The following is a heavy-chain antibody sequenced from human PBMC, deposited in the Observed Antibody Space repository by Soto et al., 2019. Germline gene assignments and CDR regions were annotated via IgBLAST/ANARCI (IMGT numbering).Heavy chain of an antibody. V-gene: IGHV4-31*03. J-gene: IGHJ6*02. CDR3: AREMITFGGVIAPNGMDV. CDR2: IYYSGST. Sequence: SETLSLTCTVSGGSISSGGYYWSWIRQHPGKGLEWIGYIYYSGSTYYNPSLKSRVTISVDTSKNQFSLKLSSVTAADTAMYYCAREMITFGGVIAPNGMDVWGQGTTVTVSS. D-gene: IGHD3-16*02. CDR1: GGSISSGGYY.